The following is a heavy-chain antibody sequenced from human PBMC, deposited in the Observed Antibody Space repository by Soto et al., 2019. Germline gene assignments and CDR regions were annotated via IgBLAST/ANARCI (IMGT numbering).Heavy chain of an antibody. J-gene: IGHJ4*02. D-gene: IGHD1-26*01. Sequence: QVQLQESGPGLVKPSETLSLTCTVSGGSISNYYWSWIRQPPGKGLEWIGYIYNSGNTYYNPSLKRRVTISVDTSKNQFSLRLSSVTAADTAVYYCARAEAWQLLPVGWDYGGQGTLVTVSS. CDR2: IYNSGNT. CDR1: GGSISNYY. V-gene: IGHV4-59*01. CDR3: ARAEAWQLLPVGWDY.